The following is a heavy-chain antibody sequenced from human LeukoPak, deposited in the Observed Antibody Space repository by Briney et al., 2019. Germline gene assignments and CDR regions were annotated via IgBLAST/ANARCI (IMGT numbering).Heavy chain of an antibody. CDR2: ISSSSSYI. J-gene: IGHJ4*02. CDR1: GFTFSSYS. CDR3: ARDSNRGDYYGSGSEDFDY. Sequence: GGSLRLSCAASGFTFSSYSMNWVRQAPGKGLEWVSSISSSSSYIYYADSVKGRFTISRDNAKNSLYLQMNSLRAEDTAVYYCARDSNRGDYYGSGSEDFDYWGQGTLVTVSS. V-gene: IGHV3-21*01. D-gene: IGHD3-10*01.